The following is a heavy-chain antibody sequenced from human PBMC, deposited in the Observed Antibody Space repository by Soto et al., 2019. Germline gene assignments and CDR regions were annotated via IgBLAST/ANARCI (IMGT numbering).Heavy chain of an antibody. Sequence: TLCLTCTVSGGSVRTGAYYWGWVRQRPGKGLEWVGYIYESGYTYYNTSLKSRLTISLDRSNNQFSLGLTSVTAADTAVYYCVRALRHTAMVSPWFDPWGQGTLVTVYS. CDR3: VRALRHTAMVSPWFDP. J-gene: IGHJ5*02. CDR2: IYESGYT. V-gene: IGHV4-31*02. CDR1: GGSVRTGAYY. D-gene: IGHD5-18*01.